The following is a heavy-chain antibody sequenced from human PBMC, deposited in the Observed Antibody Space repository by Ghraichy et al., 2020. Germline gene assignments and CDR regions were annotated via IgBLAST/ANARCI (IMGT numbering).Heavy chain of an antibody. CDR2: IKQDGSEK. CDR1: GFTFSSYW. V-gene: IGHV3-7*01. J-gene: IGHJ4*02. Sequence: GESLNISCAASGFTFSSYWMGWVRQAPGKGLEWVANIKQDGSEKYYVDSVKGRFTISRDNAKNSLYLQMNSLRAEDTAVYYCARDVAFGYWGQGTLVTVSS. CDR3: ARDVAFGY.